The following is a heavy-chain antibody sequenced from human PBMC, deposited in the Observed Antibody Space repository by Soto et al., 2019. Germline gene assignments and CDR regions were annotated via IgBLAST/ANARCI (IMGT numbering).Heavy chain of an antibody. CDR2: IIPIFGTA. CDR3: TREAPKYYVFCSGYRPSQSDRNF. J-gene: IGHJ6*02. V-gene: IGHV1-69*13. CDR1: GGTFSSYA. Sequence: SVKVSCKASGGTFSSYAISWVRQAPGQGLEWMGGIIPIFGTANYAQKFQGRVTITADESTSTAYMELSSLRSEDTAVYYCTREAPKYYVFCSGYRPSQSDRNFWGQGTTGTVAS. D-gene: IGHD3-3*01.